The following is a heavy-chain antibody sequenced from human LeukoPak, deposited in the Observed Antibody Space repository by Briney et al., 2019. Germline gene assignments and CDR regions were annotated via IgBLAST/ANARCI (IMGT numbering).Heavy chain of an antibody. CDR3: ARATTPVTPMDY. J-gene: IGHJ4*02. CDR1: GFTFSSYA. Sequence: GGSLRLSCAASGFTFSSYAVHWVRQAPGKGLEYVSAISSNGGSTYYANSVKGRFTISRDNSKNTLYLQMGSLRAEDMAVYYCARATTPVTPMDYWGQGTLVTVSS. D-gene: IGHD4-23*01. CDR2: ISSNGGST. V-gene: IGHV3-64*01.